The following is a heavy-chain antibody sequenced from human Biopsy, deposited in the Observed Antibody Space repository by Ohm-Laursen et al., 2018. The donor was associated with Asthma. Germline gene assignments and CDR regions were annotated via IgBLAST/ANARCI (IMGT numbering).Heavy chain of an antibody. J-gene: IGHJ5*02. Sequence: TLSLTCTVSGGSINIGDYYWSWIRQHPVKGLEWIGHIYNSGSTYYNPSLKSRVSISLDTSKNQFSLNLTSVTAADTTVYYCARTTYGHDGFDPWGQGTLVTVSS. CDR3: ARTTYGHDGFDP. V-gene: IGHV4-31*03. D-gene: IGHD4-17*01. CDR2: IYNSGST. CDR1: GGSINIGDYY.